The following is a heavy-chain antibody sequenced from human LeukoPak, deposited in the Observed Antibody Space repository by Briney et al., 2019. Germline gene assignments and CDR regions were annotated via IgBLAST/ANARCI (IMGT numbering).Heavy chain of an antibody. CDR2: IIPILGIA. D-gene: IGHD6-13*01. J-gene: IGHJ6*02. CDR3: ARSYSCSWFPRGNYYYGMDV. CDR1: GGTFSSYA. Sequence: SVKVSCKASGGTFSSYAISWVRQAPGQGLDRMGRIIPILGIANYAQRFQGRVTITADKSTSTAYMELSSLRSEDTAVYYCARSYSCSWFPRGNYYYGMDVWGQGTTVTVSS. V-gene: IGHV1-69*04.